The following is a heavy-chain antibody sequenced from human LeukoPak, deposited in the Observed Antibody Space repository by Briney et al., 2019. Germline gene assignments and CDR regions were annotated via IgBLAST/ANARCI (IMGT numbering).Heavy chain of an antibody. CDR2: IIPIFGTA. CDR3: GRKAGDCGGGSCYSIDY. Sequence: GSSVRVSCKAFGGSFSSEAISWVRQAPGQGLEWMAGIIPIFGTANYAQKFQGRVTITTDESTSTAYMEVNSLRSEDTAVYYCGRKAGDCGGGSCYSIDYWGQGTLVTVSS. CDR1: GGSFSSEA. V-gene: IGHV1-69*05. D-gene: IGHD2-15*01. J-gene: IGHJ4*02.